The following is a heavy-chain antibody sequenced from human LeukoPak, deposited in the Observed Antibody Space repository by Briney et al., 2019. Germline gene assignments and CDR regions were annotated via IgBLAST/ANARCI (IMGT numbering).Heavy chain of an antibody. Sequence: SETLSLTCTVSGGSISSSSYYWGWIRQPPGKGLEWIGYIYYSGTTNYNPSLKSRVTISVDTSKNQFSLKLSSVTAADTAVYYCARWYYYGSGRRQFDYWGQGTLVTVSS. CDR3: ARWYYYGSGRRQFDY. V-gene: IGHV4-30-4*01. CDR2: IYYSGTT. D-gene: IGHD3-10*01. CDR1: GGSISSSSYY. J-gene: IGHJ4*02.